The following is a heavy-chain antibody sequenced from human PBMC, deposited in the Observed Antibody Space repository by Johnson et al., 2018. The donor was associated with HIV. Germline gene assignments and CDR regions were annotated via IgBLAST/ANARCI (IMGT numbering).Heavy chain of an antibody. CDR3: AKDLAVVFVTTNGAGAFDI. J-gene: IGHJ3*02. V-gene: IGHV3-30-3*01. D-gene: IGHD2-2*01. Sequence: QMQLVESGGGVVQPGRSLRLSCAASGFTFSSYAMHWVRQAPGKGLEWVAVISYDGSNKYYTDAVKGRFTISRDNSKNTVYLQMNSLRAEDTAVYYCAKDLAVVFVTTNGAGAFDIWGQGTMVTVSS. CDR2: ISYDGSNK. CDR1: GFTFSSYA.